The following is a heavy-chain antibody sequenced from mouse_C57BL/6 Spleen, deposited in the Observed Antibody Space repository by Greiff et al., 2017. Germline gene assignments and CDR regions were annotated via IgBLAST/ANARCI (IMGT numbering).Heavy chain of an antibody. J-gene: IGHJ3*01. CDR2: ISSGGSYT. CDR3: ARHTLTTVVATPFAY. D-gene: IGHD1-1*01. CDR1: GFTFSSYG. Sequence: EVKLEESGGDLVKPGGSLKLSCAASGFTFSSYGMSWVRQTPDKRLEWVATISSGGSYTYYPDSVKGRFTISRDNAKNTLYLQMSSLKSEDTAMYYCARHTLTTVVATPFAYWGQGTLVTVSA. V-gene: IGHV5-6*02.